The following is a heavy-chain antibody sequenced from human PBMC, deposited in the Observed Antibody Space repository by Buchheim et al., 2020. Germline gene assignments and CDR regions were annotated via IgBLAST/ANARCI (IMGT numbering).Heavy chain of an antibody. V-gene: IGHV3-30*18. Sequence: QVQLVESGGGVVQPGRSLRLSCAASGFTFSSYGMHWIRQAPGKGLEWVAVISYDGSNKYYADSVKGQFTISRDNSKNTLYLQMNSLRAEDTAVYYCAKDLGDFWSGYPRYYYYGMDVWGQGTT. D-gene: IGHD3-3*01. CDR1: GFTFSSYG. CDR2: ISYDGSNK. J-gene: IGHJ6*02. CDR3: AKDLGDFWSGYPRYYYYGMDV.